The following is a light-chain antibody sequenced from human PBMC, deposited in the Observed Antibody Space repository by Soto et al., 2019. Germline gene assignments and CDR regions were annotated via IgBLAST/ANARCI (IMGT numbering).Light chain of an antibody. V-gene: IGLV2-8*01. J-gene: IGLJ1*01. CDR3: SSSGGNNVPYV. CDR2: EVT. CDR1: SSDVGAYNY. Sequence: QSALTQPPSASGSPGQSVTISCTGTSSDVGAYNYVSWYQQHPGKAPKLMIYEVTKRPSGVPDRFSGSKSGNTASLTVSGLQAEDEADYYCSSSGGNNVPYVFGTGTKLTVL.